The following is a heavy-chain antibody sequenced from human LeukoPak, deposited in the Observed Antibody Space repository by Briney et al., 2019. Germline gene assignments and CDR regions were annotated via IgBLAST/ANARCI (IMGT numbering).Heavy chain of an antibody. Sequence: SETLSLTCAVSGGSISSNSYFWGWIRQPPGKGLEWIGSFYYSGSTYYYNPSLESRVTISLDTSKNQFSLKLSSVTAADTAVYYCARDREWELQSLRYFDYWGQGTLVTVSS. CDR3: ARDREWELQSLRYFDY. V-gene: IGHV4-39*07. CDR2: FYYSGSTY. D-gene: IGHD1-26*01. CDR1: GGSISSNSYF. J-gene: IGHJ4*02.